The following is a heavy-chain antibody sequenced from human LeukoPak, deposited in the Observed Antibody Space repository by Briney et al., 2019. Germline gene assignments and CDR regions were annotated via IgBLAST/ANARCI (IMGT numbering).Heavy chain of an antibody. CDR3: TRDPAHHCSSTSCYSVDP. CDR2: IRSKAYGGTT. D-gene: IGHD2-2*02. V-gene: IGHV3-49*04. J-gene: IGHJ5*02. CDR1: GFTFGDYA. Sequence: GGSLRLSCTASGFTFGDYAMSWVRQAPGKGLEWVGFIRSKAYGGTTEYAASVKGRFTISRDDSKSIAYLQMNSLKTEDTAVYYCTRDPAHHCSSTSCYSVDPWGQGTLVTVSS.